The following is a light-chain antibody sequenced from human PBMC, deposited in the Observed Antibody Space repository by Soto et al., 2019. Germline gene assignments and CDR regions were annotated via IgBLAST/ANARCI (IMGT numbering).Light chain of an antibody. CDR3: SSYTGSSTLV. CDR1: SSDVGGYNY. Sequence: QSALTQPASVSGSPGQSITISCTGTSSDVGGYNYVSWYQHHPGKAPKIMVYDVSSRPSGVSNRFSGSKSGNTASLTISGLQAEDEADYYCSSYTGSSTLVFGGGTKVTVL. J-gene: IGLJ2*01. CDR2: DVS. V-gene: IGLV2-14*03.